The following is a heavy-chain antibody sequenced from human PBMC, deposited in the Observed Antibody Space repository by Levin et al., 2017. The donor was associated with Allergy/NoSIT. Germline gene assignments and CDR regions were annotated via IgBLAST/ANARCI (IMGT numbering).Heavy chain of an antibody. D-gene: IGHD3-10*01. J-gene: IGHJ4*02. CDR1: GFIFTDYT. CDR2: ITWNGGGT. V-gene: IGHV3-43*01. Sequence: GGSLRLSCSASGFIFTDYTMHWVRQVPGKGLEWVSLITWNGGGTSYADSVKGRFTISRDNGRDSLYLEMHSLGIEDSGLYYCVRDSHLRYEWFGNLDHWGLGTLVTVSS. CDR3: VRDSHLRYEWFGNLDH.